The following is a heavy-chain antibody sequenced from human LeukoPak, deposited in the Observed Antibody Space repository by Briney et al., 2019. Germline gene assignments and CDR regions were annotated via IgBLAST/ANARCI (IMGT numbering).Heavy chain of an antibody. CDR1: GYSISSSNY. CDR2: IYYSGSI. D-gene: IGHD4-17*01. V-gene: IGHV4-28*05. J-gene: IGHJ3*02. Sequence: PSDTLSLTCAVSGYSISSSNYWAWIRQPPGKGLEWIGHIYYSGSIYYNPSLKSRVTMSVDTSKNQFSPKLSSVTAVDTAVYYCARKATTGPTKAAFDIWGQGTMVTVSS. CDR3: ARKATTGPTKAAFDI.